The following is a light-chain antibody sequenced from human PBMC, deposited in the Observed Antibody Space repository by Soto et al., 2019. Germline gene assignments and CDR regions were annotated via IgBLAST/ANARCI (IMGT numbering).Light chain of an antibody. Sequence: EVVVTQSPATLSVSPGERATLSCRASESVGRHLAWYHQKPGQPPKLLIFGASNRATDIPARFSGGGSGTDFTLTISRLEPDDFALYYCQHYGASPITFGQGTRLEIK. CDR2: GAS. CDR3: QHYGASPIT. CDR1: ESVGRH. J-gene: IGKJ5*01. V-gene: IGKV3-20*01.